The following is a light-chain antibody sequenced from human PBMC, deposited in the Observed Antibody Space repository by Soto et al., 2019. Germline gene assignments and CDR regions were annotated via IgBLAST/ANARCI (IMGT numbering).Light chain of an antibody. CDR3: QQYNDWPRT. CDR2: GAS. Sequence: EIVLTQSPGTLSLSPGERATLSCRASQSLTSSYLAWYQQKPGQAPRLLIYGASSRATGIPARFSGSGSGTEFTLTISSLQSEDFAVYYCQQYNDWPRTFGQGTKV. V-gene: IGKV3-15*01. CDR1: QSLTSSY. J-gene: IGKJ1*01.